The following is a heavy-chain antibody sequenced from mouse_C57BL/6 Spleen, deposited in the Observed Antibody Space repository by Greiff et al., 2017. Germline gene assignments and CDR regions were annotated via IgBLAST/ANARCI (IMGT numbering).Heavy chain of an antibody. CDR3: ARAAVDY. CDR2: IDPSASYT. D-gene: IGHD1-2*01. V-gene: IGHV1-59*01. CDR1: GYTFTSYW. J-gene: IGHJ2*01. Sequence: QVQLQQPGAELVRPGTSVKLSCKASGYTFTSYWMHWVKQRPGQGLEWIGVIDPSASYTNYNQKFKGKATLPVDTSYSTAYMQLSSLTSEDSAVYYCARAAVDYWGQGTTLTVSS.